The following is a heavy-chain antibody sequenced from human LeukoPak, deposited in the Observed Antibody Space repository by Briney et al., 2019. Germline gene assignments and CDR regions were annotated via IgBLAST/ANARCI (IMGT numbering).Heavy chain of an antibody. CDR1: GGSISSGGYS. CDR2: IYHSGST. Sequence: SETLSLTCAVSGGSISSGGYSWSWIRQPPGKGLEWIGYIYHSGSTYYNPSLKSRVTISVDRSKNQFSLKLSSVTAADTAVYYCARDLSGSRGGMDVWGQGTTVTVSS. J-gene: IGHJ6*02. D-gene: IGHD2-15*01. V-gene: IGHV4-30-2*01. CDR3: ARDLSGSRGGMDV.